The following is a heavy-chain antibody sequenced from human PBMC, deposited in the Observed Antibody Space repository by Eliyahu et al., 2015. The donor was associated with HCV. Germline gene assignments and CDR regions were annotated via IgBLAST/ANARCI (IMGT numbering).Heavy chain of an antibody. J-gene: IGHJ6*02. Sequence: QVTLKESGPVLVKPTETLTLTCTVSGFSLSDATMGVSWIRQPPGKALEWLAHIFSNDEKSYNTSLQNRLTISKDTSKSQVVLTMTNMDPVDTATYYCARLRGFVDWLNYYGMDVWGQGTTVTVSS. CDR3: ARLRGFVDWLNYYGMDV. CDR2: IFSNDEK. V-gene: IGHV2-26*01. D-gene: IGHD3-3*01. CDR1: GFSLSDATMG.